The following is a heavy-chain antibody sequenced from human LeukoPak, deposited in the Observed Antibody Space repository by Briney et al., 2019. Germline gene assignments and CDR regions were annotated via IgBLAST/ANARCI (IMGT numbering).Heavy chain of an antibody. J-gene: IGHJ4*02. CDR3: TRGVGATANDFDY. D-gene: IGHD1-26*01. CDR2: FNPSDGAT. V-gene: IGHV1-46*01. Sequence: ASVKVSCKASGYTFISYYIHWVRQAPGQGLEWMGIFNPSDGATNYAQKFQGRVTMTRDTSTSTVYMEVNSLTSEDTAVYYCTRGVGATANDFDYWGQGTLVTVSS. CDR1: GYTFISYY.